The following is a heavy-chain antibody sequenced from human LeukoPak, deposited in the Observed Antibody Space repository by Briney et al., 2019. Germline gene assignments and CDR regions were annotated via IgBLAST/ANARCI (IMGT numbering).Heavy chain of an antibody. V-gene: IGHV4-31*03. CDR3: ARVRYDKGVFLDY. J-gene: IGHJ4*02. CDR2: IYYSGST. D-gene: IGHD3-22*01. Sequence: SETLCLTCTVSGGSISSGGYSWSWIRQPPGKGLEWIGYIYYSGSTYYNPSLKSRVTISVDTSKNQFSLKLSSVTAADTAVYYCARVRYDKGVFLDYWGQGTLVTVSS. CDR1: GGSISSGGYS.